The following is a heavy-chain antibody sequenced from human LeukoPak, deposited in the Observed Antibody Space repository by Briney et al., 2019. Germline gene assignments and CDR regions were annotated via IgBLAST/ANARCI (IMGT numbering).Heavy chain of an antibody. Sequence: PGGSRRLSCAASGFTFSSYAMSWVRQAPGKGLEWVSTISGSGGSTYYAGSVKGRFTISRDNSKNTLYLQMNSLRAEDTAEYYCAKVNGYCSTTRCFFDYWGQGTLVTVSS. J-gene: IGHJ4*02. V-gene: IGHV3-23*01. CDR1: GFTFSSYA. D-gene: IGHD2-2*01. CDR3: AKVNGYCSTTRCFFDY. CDR2: ISGSGGST.